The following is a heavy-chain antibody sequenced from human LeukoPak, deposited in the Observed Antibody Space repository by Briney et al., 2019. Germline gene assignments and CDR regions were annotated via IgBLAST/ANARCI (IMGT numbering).Heavy chain of an antibody. CDR2: ISAYNGNT. V-gene: IGHV1-18*01. CDR3: ARDGYSSSWFDY. Sequence: ASVKVSCKASGYAFTSYGISWVRQAPGQGLEWMGWISAYNGNTNYAQKLQGRVTMTRDMSTSTVYMELSSLRSEDTAVYYCARDGYSSSWFDYWGQGTLVTVSS. CDR1: GYAFTSYG. D-gene: IGHD6-13*01. J-gene: IGHJ4*02.